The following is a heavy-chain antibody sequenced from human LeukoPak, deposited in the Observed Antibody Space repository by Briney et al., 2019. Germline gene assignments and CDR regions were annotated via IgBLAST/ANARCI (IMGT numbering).Heavy chain of an antibody. CDR3: ARDTARGGSYIEY. CDR1: EFTFSRYW. Sequence: GGSLRLSCAASEFTFSRYWMHWVRQAPGKRLVWVSRIEGDESRTDYVDSVKGRFTISRDNAKNILYLQMNSLRAEDTGVYYCARDTARGGSYIEYWGQGTLVTVSS. V-gene: IGHV3-74*01. J-gene: IGHJ4*02. CDR2: IEGDESRT. D-gene: IGHD1-26*01.